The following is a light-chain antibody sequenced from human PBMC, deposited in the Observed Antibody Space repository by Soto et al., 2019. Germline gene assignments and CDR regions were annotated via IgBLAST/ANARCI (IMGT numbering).Light chain of an antibody. V-gene: IGKV3-20*01. CDR1: QSVSNNY. Sequence: EIVLTQSPGTLSLSPGERATLSCRASQSVSNNYLAWYQQKPGQAPRLLIYGASNRATGIPDMFSGCGSGTDFTLTISSLQPDDFATYYCQQYNSYSRTFGQGTKVDIK. CDR3: QQYNSYSRT. J-gene: IGKJ1*01. CDR2: GAS.